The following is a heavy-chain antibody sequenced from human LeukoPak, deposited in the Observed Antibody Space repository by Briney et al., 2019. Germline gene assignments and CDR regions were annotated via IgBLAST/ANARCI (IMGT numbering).Heavy chain of an antibody. Sequence: GGSLRLSCAASGFTFSSYGMHWVRQAPGKGLEWVAVLSYDGSKKYYADSVKGRFTISRDNPKNTLYLQMNSLRAEDTAVYYCAKGLQDIVVVPAAKGVDYWGQGTLVTVSS. V-gene: IGHV3-30*18. CDR2: LSYDGSKK. CDR1: GFTFSSYG. J-gene: IGHJ4*02. CDR3: AKGLQDIVVVPAAKGVDY. D-gene: IGHD2-2*01.